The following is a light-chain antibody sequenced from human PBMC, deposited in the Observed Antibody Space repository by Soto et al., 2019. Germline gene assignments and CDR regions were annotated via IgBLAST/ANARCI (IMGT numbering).Light chain of an antibody. CDR1: QGVTSNY. V-gene: IGKV3-20*01. Sequence: EIVLTQSPGTLSLPPGERATLSCRASQGVTSNYLAWYQQRPGQAPRLLIYGASNRATGIPDRFSGGGSGTDFTLTISRLEPEDFAMYYCQQYGSSSPTTFGQGTRLEIE. J-gene: IGKJ5*01. CDR3: QQYGSSSPTT. CDR2: GAS.